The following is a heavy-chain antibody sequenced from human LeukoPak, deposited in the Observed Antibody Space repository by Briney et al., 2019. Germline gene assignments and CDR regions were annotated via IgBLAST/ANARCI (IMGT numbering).Heavy chain of an antibody. D-gene: IGHD3-3*01. CDR3: ARDFGPTGYYGMDV. J-gene: IGHJ6*02. CDR2: INWNGGST. CDR1: GFTFDDYG. Sequence: RTGGSLRLSCAASGFTFDDYGMSWVRHAPGKGLEWVSGINWNGGSTGYADSVKGRFTISRDNAKNSLYLQMNSLRAEDTALYYCARDFGPTGYYGMDVWGQGTTVTVSS. V-gene: IGHV3-20*04.